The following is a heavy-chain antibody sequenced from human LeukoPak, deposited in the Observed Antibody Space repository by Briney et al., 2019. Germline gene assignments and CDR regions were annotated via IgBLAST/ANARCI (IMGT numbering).Heavy chain of an antibody. D-gene: IGHD3-22*01. CDR3: ARVPSNYYYDSSGSSHYFDY. CDR2: INPSGGST. CDR1: GYTFTSYG. Sequence: AASVKVSCKASGYTFTSYGISWVRQAPGQGLEWMGIINPSGGSTSYAQKFQGRVTMTRDTSTSTVYMELSSLRSEDTAVYYCARVPSNYYYDSSGSSHYFDYWGQGTLVTVSS. J-gene: IGHJ4*02. V-gene: IGHV1-46*01.